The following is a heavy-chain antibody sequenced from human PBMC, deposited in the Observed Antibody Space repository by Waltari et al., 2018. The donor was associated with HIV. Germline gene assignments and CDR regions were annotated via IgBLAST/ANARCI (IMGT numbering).Heavy chain of an antibody. CDR1: GFTFVSYA. CDR3: ASHPVPYCGNRRCYGGF. V-gene: IGHV3-23*01. Sequence: EVQLLESGGALVQPGGSLRLSCAGSGFTFVSYAMSWVRQAPGKALSWVSSISATGATTYYSESVKGRVTISRDNSKNTLFVQMNSLLVEDTAIYYCASHPVPYCGNRRCYGGFWGQGTLVAVSP. CDR2: ISATGATT. D-gene: IGHD2-21*01. J-gene: IGHJ4*02.